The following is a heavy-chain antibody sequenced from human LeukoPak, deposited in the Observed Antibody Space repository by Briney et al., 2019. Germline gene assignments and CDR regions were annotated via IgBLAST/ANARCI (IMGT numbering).Heavy chain of an antibody. J-gene: IGHJ4*02. CDR1: GFTFSDYS. Sequence: PGGSLRLSCAASGFTFSDYSMNWVRQAPGKGLEWVAYIRSSGSPIYYADSVKGRFTISRDNAKNSLYLQMNSLGDEDTAVYYCVRDPDALDFWGQGTPVTVSS. CDR2: IRSSGSPI. CDR3: VRDPDALDF. V-gene: IGHV3-48*02.